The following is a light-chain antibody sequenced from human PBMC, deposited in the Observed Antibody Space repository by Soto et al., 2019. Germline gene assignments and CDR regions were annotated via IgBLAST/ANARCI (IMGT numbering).Light chain of an antibody. V-gene: IGKV3-20*01. CDR2: GAS. CDR3: QQYGSSPPFT. CDR1: QSVSSSF. J-gene: IGKJ3*01. Sequence: EIVLTQSPGTLSLSPGERATLSCRASQSVSSSFLAWYQQKPGQAPRLLIYGASRRATGIPDRFSGRGSGTDFTLTNSRLEPEDFAVYYCQQYGSSPPFTFGPGTKVDIK.